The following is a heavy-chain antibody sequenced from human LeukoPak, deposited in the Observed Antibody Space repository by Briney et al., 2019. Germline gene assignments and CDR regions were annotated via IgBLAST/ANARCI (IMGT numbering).Heavy chain of an antibody. CDR1: DGSLTNYD. V-gene: IGHV4-59*08. CDR2: IYYSGST. CDR3: ARQVIGHFDY. J-gene: IGHJ4*02. Sequence: SETLSLTCTVSDGSLTNYDWSWIRQPPGKGLEWIGYIYYSGSTNYNPSLNCRVTISVDTSKNQFSLMPSSVTAADTAVYYCARQVIGHFDYWGQGTLVTVSS.